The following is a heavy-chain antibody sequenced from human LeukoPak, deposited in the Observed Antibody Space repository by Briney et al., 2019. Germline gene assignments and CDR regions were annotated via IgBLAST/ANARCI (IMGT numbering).Heavy chain of an antibody. V-gene: IGHV3-74*01. J-gene: IGHJ4*02. CDR1: GSTFSSNW. CDR3: VRDLGGRSGH. CDR2: INEDGSTT. D-gene: IGHD1-26*01. Sequence: GGSLRLSCAASGSTFSSNWMHWVRQAPGKGLVRVSRINEDGSTTNYADSVKGRSTIFRDNAKNTLYLQMNSLRAEDTAVYYCVRDLGGRSGHWGQGTLVTVSS.